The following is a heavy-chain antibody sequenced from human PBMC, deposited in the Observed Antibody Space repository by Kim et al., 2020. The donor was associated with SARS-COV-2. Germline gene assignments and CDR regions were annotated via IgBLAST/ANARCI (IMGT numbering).Heavy chain of an antibody. CDR2: IYWDDDK. J-gene: IGHJ4*02. CDR3: AHKGSSWYNLDYFDY. V-gene: IGHV2-5*02. D-gene: IGHD6-13*01. Sequence: SGPTLVNPTQTLTLTCTFSGFSLSTSGVAVGWIRQPPGKALEWLALIYWDDDKRYSPSLKSRLTITKDTSKNQVVLTMTNMDPVDTATYYCAHKGSSWYNLDYFDYWGQGTLVTVSS. CDR1: GFSLSTSGVA.